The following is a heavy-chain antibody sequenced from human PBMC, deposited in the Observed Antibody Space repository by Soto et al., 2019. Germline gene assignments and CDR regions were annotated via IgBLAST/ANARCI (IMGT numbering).Heavy chain of an antibody. J-gene: IGHJ6*02. D-gene: IGHD3-3*02. CDR3: ARDKDPQQLGGNYYYIMGV. V-gene: IGHV1-69*12. CDR2: IIPIFPTP. Sequence: QVQLVQSGAEVKKPGSSVKISCKASGGTFRTNAFSWVRQAPGQGLEWMGGIIPIFPTPDYAQKFQGRVTLTADESHATTDNELSRLRSEDTATYYCARDKDPQQLGGNYYYIMGVWGQGTTVTVSS. CDR1: GGTFRTNA.